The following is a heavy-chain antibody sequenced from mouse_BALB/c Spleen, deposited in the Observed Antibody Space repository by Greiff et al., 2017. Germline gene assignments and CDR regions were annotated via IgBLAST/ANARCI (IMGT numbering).Heavy chain of an antibody. V-gene: IGHV5-6-5*01. CDR2: ISSGGST. J-gene: IGHJ2*01. Sequence: EVQGVESGGGLVKPGGSLKLSCAASGFTFSSYAMSWVRQTPEKRLEWVASISSGGSTYYPDSVKGRFTISRDNARNILYLQMSSLRSEDTAMYYCARGGGYSYYFDYWGQGTTLTVSS. CDR3: ARGGGYSYYFDY. CDR1: GFTFSSYA. D-gene: IGHD3-1*01.